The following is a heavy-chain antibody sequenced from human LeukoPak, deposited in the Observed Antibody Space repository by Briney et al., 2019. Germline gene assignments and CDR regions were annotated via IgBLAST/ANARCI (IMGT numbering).Heavy chain of an antibody. V-gene: IGHV3-30*03. CDR3: ARVLGGGSGIDY. Sequence: GGSLRLSCTASKFTFSHYGMQWVRQAPGKGLEWVAVISSDGGTKIYADSVKGRFTLSRDNSINTLDLQMNSLRAEDTAVYYCARVLGGGSGIDYWGQGTLVTVSS. CDR1: KFTFSHYG. J-gene: IGHJ4*02. CDR2: ISSDGGTK. D-gene: IGHD2-15*01.